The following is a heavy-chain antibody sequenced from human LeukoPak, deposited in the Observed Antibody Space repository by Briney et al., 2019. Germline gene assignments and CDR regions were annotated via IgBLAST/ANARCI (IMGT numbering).Heavy chain of an antibody. CDR1: GGSISSYY. Sequence: PSETLSLTCTVSGGSISSYYWSWIRQTPGEGLEWIGNIFDSGDTNYNPSLQSRVTISVDTSKKQFSLKLRSVTAADTVVYYCTRRLSNGATLNYFDYWGQGTLVTVSS. V-gene: IGHV4-59*08. CDR2: IFDSGDT. J-gene: IGHJ4*02. D-gene: IGHD4/OR15-4a*01. CDR3: TRRLSNGATLNYFDY.